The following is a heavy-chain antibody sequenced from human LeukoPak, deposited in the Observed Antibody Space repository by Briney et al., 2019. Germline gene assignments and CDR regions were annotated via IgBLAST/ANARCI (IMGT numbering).Heavy chain of an antibody. J-gene: IGHJ6*02. CDR3: VRDYYGSGTYQGNYYYGMDV. V-gene: IGHV3-9*01. CDR1: GFTFDDYA. D-gene: IGHD3-10*01. Sequence: PGRSLRLSCAASGFTFDDYAMHWVRQAPGKGLGWVSGISWNSGSIGYADSVKGRFTISRDNSNNTMYLQMNNLRSEDTAVYFCVRDYYGSGTYQGNYYYGMDVWGHGTTVTVSS. CDR2: ISWNSGSI.